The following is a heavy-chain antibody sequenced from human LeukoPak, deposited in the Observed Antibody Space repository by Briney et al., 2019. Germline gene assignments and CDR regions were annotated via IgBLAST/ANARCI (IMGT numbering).Heavy chain of an antibody. CDR1: GYTFTGYY. V-gene: IGHV1-2*02. D-gene: IGHD3-10*01. J-gene: IGHJ4*02. Sequence: ASVEVSCKASGYTFTGYYMHWVRQAPGQGLEWMGWINPNSGGTNYAQKFQGRVTMTRDTSISTAYMELSRLRSDDTAVYYCARDLSHYYGSGSYYWGQGTLVTVSS. CDR2: INPNSGGT. CDR3: ARDLSHYYGSGSYY.